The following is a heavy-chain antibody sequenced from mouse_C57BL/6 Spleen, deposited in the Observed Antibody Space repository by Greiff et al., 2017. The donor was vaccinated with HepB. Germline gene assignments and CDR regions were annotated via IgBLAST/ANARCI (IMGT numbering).Heavy chain of an antibody. CDR2: ISYDGSN. D-gene: IGHD2-5*01. J-gene: IGHJ4*01. CDR3: ARDLGYSNYYAMDY. Sequence: DVQLVESGPGLVKPSQSPSLTCSVTGYSITSGYYWNWIRQFPGNKLEWMGYISYDGSNNYNPSLKNRISITRDTSKNQFFLKLNSVTTEDTATYYCARDLGYSNYYAMDYWGQGTSVTVSS. V-gene: IGHV3-6*01. CDR1: GYSITSGYY.